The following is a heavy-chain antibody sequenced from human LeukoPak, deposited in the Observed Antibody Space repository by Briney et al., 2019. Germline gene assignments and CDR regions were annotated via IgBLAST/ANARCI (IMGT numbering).Heavy chain of an antibody. CDR2: IIPIFGTA. CDR3: ASSFSYSSGWYDYYYGMDV. V-gene: IGHV1-69*13. Sequence: EASVKVSCKASGGTFSSYAISWVRQAPGQGLEWMGGIIPIFGTANYAQKFQGRVTITADESTSTAYMELSSLRSEDTAVCYCASSFSYSSGWYDYYYGMDVWGQGTTVTASS. J-gene: IGHJ6*02. D-gene: IGHD6-19*01. CDR1: GGTFSSYA.